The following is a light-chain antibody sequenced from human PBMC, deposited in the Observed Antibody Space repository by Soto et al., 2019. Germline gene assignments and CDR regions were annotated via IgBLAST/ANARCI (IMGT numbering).Light chain of an antibody. Sequence: DIQMTQSPSTLSASVGDRVTITCRASQSISTWLAWYQQKPGKAPKLVIYDASTLQSGVPSRFSGSGSGTEFTLTISSLQPDDFATYYCQHYNSYSEAFGQGTKVELK. CDR1: QSISTW. CDR3: QHYNSYSEA. J-gene: IGKJ1*01. CDR2: DAS. V-gene: IGKV1-5*01.